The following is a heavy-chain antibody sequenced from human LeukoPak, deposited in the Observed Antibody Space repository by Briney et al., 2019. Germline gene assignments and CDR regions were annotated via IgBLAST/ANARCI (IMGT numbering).Heavy chain of an antibody. V-gene: IGHV4-59*12. CDR2: LYNTRNT. CDR1: GASISSYY. Sequence: KASETLSLTCTVSGASISSYYWSWIRQPPGKGLEWIGYLYNTRNTYYNPSLKSRVTISVDTSKNQFSLKLSSVTAADTAVYYCARGRRGLELRGRNFDYWGQGTLVTVSS. D-gene: IGHD1-7*01. J-gene: IGHJ4*02. CDR3: ARGRRGLELRGRNFDY.